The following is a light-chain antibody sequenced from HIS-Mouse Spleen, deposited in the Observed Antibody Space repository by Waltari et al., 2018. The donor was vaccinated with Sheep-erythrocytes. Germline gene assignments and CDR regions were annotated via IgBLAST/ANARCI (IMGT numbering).Light chain of an antibody. CDR3: CSYAGSYTFVV. J-gene: IGLJ2*01. Sequence: QSALTQPRSVSGSPGQSVPIPCTGTSSDVGGYNYVSWYQQHPGKAPKLMIQDVSKRPSGVPDRFSGAQSGNTASLTSSGLQADDEADYYCCSYAGSYTFVVFGGGTKLTVL. V-gene: IGLV2-11*01. CDR2: DVS. CDR1: SSDVGGYNY.